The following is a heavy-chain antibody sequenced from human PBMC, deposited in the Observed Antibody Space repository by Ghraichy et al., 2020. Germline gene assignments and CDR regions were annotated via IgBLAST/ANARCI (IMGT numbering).Heavy chain of an antibody. J-gene: IGHJ4*02. V-gene: IGHV3-7*01. D-gene: IGHD6-13*01. CDR3: ARDPGSDGSGWYYFDS. CDR1: GFTFSDYW. CDR2: IKEDGSQK. Sequence: LTCTTSGFTFSDYWMNWVRQAPGKGLEWVASIKEDGSQKYYVDSVKGRFTISRDNAKNSLYLQMTSLRVEDTAVYYCARDPGSDGSGWYYFDSWGQGILVPVSS.